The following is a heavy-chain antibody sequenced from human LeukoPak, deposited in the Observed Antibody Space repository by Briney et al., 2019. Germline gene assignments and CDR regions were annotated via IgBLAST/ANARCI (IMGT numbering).Heavy chain of an antibody. D-gene: IGHD5-18*01. J-gene: IGHJ4*02. CDR3: ARGLARTSMVTRGGVRFDY. Sequence: ASVKVSCKASGYTFTSYDINWVRQATGQGLEWMGWMNPNSGKTGYAQKFQGRVTMTRNTSISTAYMELSSLRSEDTAVYYCARGLARTSMVTRGGVRFDYWGQGTLVTVSS. V-gene: IGHV1-8*01. CDR2: MNPNSGKT. CDR1: GYTFTSYD.